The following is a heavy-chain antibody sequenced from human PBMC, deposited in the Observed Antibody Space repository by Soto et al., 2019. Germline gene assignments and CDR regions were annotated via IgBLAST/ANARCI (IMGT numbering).Heavy chain of an antibody. Sequence: GSLRLSCAASKFTFSNYAMSWVRQAPGKGLEWVSSIGGSGVVTYYADSVKGRFSISRDNSKNTLYLQMSSLRTDDTAVYYCARDQGFDPRGQGTLVTVSS. V-gene: IGHV3-23*01. CDR2: IGGSGVVT. CDR1: KFTFSNYA. CDR3: ARDQGFDP. J-gene: IGHJ5*02.